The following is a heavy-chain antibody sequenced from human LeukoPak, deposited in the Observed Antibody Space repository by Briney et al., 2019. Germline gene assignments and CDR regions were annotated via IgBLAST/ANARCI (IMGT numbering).Heavy chain of an antibody. D-gene: IGHD3-10*01. V-gene: IGHV3-30-3*01. CDR3: ARTGPDYSSGSYYNLYYFDY. CDR2: ISYDGSNK. Sequence: GGSLRLSCAASGFTFSSYAMSWVRQAPGKGLEWVAVISYDGSNKYYADSVKGRFTISRDNSKNTLYLQMNSLRAEDTAVYYCARTGPDYSSGSYYNLYYFDYWGQGTLVTVSS. CDR1: GFTFSSYA. J-gene: IGHJ4*02.